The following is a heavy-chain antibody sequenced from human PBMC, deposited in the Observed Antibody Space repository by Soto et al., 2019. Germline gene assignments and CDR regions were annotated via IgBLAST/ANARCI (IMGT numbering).Heavy chain of an antibody. CDR1: GFTFDDYA. V-gene: IGHV3-9*01. CDR3: AKTGQQRYSTQRDYGMDV. J-gene: IGHJ6*02. CDR2: ISWNSGSR. D-gene: IGHD3-16*02. Sequence: HPGGSLRLSCAASGFTFDDYAMHWVRQAPGRGLEWVSGISWNSGSRGYADSVKGRFTISRDNAKNSLYLQMNSLRAEDTALYYCAKTGQQRYSTQRDYGMDVWGQGTTVTVSS.